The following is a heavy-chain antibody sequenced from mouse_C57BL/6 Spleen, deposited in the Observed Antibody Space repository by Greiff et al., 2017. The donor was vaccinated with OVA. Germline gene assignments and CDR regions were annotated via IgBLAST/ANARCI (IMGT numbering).Heavy chain of an antibody. J-gene: IGHJ2*01. Sequence: QVQLQQSGPELVKPGASVKISCKASGYAFSSSWMNWVKQRPGKGLEWIGRIYPGDGDTNYNGKFKGKATLTADKSSSTAYMQLSSLTSEDSAVYFCARVGIYYGNYTDYWGQGTTLTVSS. CDR1: GYAFSSSW. CDR2: IYPGDGDT. V-gene: IGHV1-82*01. D-gene: IGHD2-1*01. CDR3: ARVGIYYGNYTDY.